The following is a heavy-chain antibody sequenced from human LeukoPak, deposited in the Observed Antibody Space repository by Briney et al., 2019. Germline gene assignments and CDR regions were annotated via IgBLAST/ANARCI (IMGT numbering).Heavy chain of an antibody. CDR3: ARDEYSSGRNGGYFDY. D-gene: IGHD2-15*01. J-gene: IGHJ4*02. CDR2: IYYSGST. V-gene: IGHV4-59*01. Sequence: SETLSLTCTVSGGSISGYYWTWIRQPPGKGLEWIGNIYYSGSTNYNPSLKSRVTISVATSKNLFSLKLSSVTAADTAVYYCARDEYSSGRNGGYFDYWGQGALVTVSS. CDR1: GGSISGYY.